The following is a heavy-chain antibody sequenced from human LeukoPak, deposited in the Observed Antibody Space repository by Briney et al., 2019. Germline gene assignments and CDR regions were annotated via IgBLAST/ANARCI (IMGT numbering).Heavy chain of an antibody. CDR1: GFHFIRYT. CDR3: ARAPVIFGSGTQDAFDI. J-gene: IGHJ3*02. Sequence: GGSLQRSCGASGFHFIRYTMKWVRQAPGKGREGVASIITSSIYKYYGDPVKGRFTISRDNSRNSVYLQMDSLRAEDTAVYYCARAPVIFGSGTQDAFDIWGQGTLVTVSS. D-gene: IGHD3-10*01. V-gene: IGHV3-21*01. CDR2: IITSSIYK.